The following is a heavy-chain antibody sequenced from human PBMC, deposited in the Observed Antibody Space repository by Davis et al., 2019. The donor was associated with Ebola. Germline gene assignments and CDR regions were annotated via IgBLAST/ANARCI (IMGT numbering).Heavy chain of an antibody. D-gene: IGHD2-2*01. V-gene: IGHV4-34*01. J-gene: IGHJ5*02. CDR3: ARGELYCSSTSCTGGWFDP. Sequence: SETLSLTCAVYGGSFSGYYWSWIRQPPGKGLEWIGEINHSGSTNYNPSLKSRVTISVDTSKNQFSLKLSSATAADTAVYYCARGELYCSSTSCTGGWFDPWGQGTLVTVSS. CDR2: INHSGST. CDR1: GGSFSGYY.